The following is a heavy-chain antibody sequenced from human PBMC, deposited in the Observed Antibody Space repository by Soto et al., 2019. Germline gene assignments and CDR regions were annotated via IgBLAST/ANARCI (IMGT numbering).Heavy chain of an antibody. J-gene: IGHJ4*02. V-gene: IGHV1-69*13. CDR2: IIPIFGTA. CDR1: GGTFSSYA. CDR3: AKGGRQWLVTSDFNY. Sequence: SVKVSCKASGGTFSSYAISWVRQAPGQGLEWMGGIIPIFGTANYAQKFQGRVTITADESTSTAYMELSSLRSEDTAVYYCAKGGRQWLVTSDFNYWGQGALVTVSS. D-gene: IGHD6-19*01.